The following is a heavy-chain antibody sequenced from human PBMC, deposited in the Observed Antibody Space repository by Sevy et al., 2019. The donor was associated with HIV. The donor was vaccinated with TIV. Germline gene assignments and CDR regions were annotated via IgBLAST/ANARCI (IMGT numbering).Heavy chain of an antibody. CDR1: GFTFSKYG. J-gene: IGHJ4*02. CDR3: AKDLAGPGRRYFDY. V-gene: IGHV3-30*02. Sequence: GGSLRLSCAASGFTFSKYGMHWVRQVPGKGLEWVTFIRYDGSDKYYAASVKGRFTISRDDSKNTLYLQMDSLRAEDTAIYYCAKDLAGPGRRYFDYWGQGTLVTVSS. CDR2: IRYDGSDK. D-gene: IGHD6-13*01.